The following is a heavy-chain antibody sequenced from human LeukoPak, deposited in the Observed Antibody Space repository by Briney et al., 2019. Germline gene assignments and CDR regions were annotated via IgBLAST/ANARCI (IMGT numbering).Heavy chain of an antibody. J-gene: IGHJ3*02. CDR1: GGSLSSSSYY. V-gene: IGHV4-39*01. CDR3: ARHSPIGIAPAFDI. CDR2: IYYSGST. Sequence: PSETLSLTCTVSGGSLSSSSYYWGWIRQSPGKGLEWIGSIYYSGSTYYNPSLKSRVTISVDTSKNQFSLKLSAVTAADTAVYYCARHSPIGIAPAFDIWGQGTMVTVSS. D-gene: IGHD6-13*01.